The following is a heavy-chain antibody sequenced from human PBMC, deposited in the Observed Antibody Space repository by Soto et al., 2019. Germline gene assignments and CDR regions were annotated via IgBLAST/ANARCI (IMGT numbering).Heavy chain of an antibody. CDR3: AVTILGYCSGGSCYPGN. D-gene: IGHD2-15*01. Sequence: QVQLVESGGGVVQPGRSLRLSCAASGFTFSSYGMHWVRQAPGKGLEWVAVISYDGSNKYYADSVKGRFTISRDNSKNTLYLQMNSLRAEDTAVYYCAVTILGYCSGGSCYPGNWGQGTLVTVSS. V-gene: IGHV3-30*03. CDR2: ISYDGSNK. CDR1: GFTFSSYG. J-gene: IGHJ4*02.